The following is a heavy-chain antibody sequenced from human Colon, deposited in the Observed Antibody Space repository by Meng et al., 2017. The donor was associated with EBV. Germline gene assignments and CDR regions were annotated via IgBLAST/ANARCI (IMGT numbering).Heavy chain of an antibody. J-gene: IGHJ4*02. CDR1: GDSVTNGGYS. CDR3: ARDTSTWGNKGLDH. CDR2: IYHSGST. V-gene: IGHV4-30-2*01. Sequence: QPQLQESRSGLVKPSQTLSLTCVVSGDSVTNGGYSWSWIRQPPGKGLEWIGYIYHSGSTKYNPSLKSRVTISVDTSKNQFSLKLSSVTAADTAVYYCARDTSTWGNKGLDHWGQGILVTVSS. D-gene: IGHD7-27*01.